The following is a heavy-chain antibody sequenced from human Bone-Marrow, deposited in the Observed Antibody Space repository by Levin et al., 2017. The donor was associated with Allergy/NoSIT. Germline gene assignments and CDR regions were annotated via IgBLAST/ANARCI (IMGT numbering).Heavy chain of an antibody. CDR2: FYYSGTT. CDR1: GDSITGYH. V-gene: IGHV4-59*08. D-gene: IGHD5-12*01. Sequence: SQTLSLTCTVSGDSITGYHWSWIRQPPGKGLEWIGYFYYSGTTTLNPSLKSRLTMSVDLSKNQFSLRLNSVTAADTALYYCARSESGNGAGDYWGQGTLVTVSS. CDR3: ARSESGNGAGDY. J-gene: IGHJ4*02.